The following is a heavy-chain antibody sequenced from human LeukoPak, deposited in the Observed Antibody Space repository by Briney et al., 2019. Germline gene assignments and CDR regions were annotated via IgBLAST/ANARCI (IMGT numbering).Heavy chain of an antibody. D-gene: IGHD6-13*01. CDR1: GYTFTGYF. J-gene: IGHJ4*02. CDR2: INPNSGGT. Sequence: SVKVSCKASGYTFTGYFMHWVRQAAGQGRDGMGWINPNSGGTNYAQKFQGRVTMTRDTSISTAYMELSRLRSDDTAVYYCARVSTSSWYWNYWGQGTLVTVSS. CDR3: ARVSTSSWYWNY. V-gene: IGHV1-2*02.